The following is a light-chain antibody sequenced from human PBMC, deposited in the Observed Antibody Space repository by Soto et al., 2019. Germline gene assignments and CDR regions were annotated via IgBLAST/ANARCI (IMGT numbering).Light chain of an antibody. CDR2: EVN. V-gene: IGLV2-8*01. CDR3: SSYAGTNNLYV. Sequence: QSVLTQPPSASGSPGQSVTISCTGTGSDIGGYNFVSWYQQRPGKVPKLIIYEVNKRPSGVPDRFSGSKSGNTASLTVSGLQADDEADYYCSSYAGTNNLYVFGTGTKLTVL. CDR1: GSDIGGYNF. J-gene: IGLJ1*01.